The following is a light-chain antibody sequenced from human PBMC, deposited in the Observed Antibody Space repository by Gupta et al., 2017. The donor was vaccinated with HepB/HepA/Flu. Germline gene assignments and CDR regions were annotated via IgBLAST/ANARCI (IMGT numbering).Light chain of an antibody. Sequence: QSALTQPRSVSGSPGQSVTISCTGTSSDVGGYNYVSWYQQHPGKAPKLMIYDVSKRPSGVPDRFFGSKSGNTASLTISGLQADDEADDYCCSYAGSDTYVFGTGTKVTVL. CDR2: DVS. CDR1: SSDVGGYNY. V-gene: IGLV2-11*01. CDR3: CSYAGSDTYV. J-gene: IGLJ1*01.